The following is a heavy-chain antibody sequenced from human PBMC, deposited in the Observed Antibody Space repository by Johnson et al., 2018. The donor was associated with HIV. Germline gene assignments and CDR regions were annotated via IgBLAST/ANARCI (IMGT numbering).Heavy chain of an antibody. Sequence: LLVESGGGLVQPGRSLRLSCAASGFTFSSYAMHWVRQAPGKGLEWVAGISWNSGSIGYADSVKGRFTISSDNAKNTLYLQINSLRAEDTAVYFCVREGPSERAGFDFWGQGTSVTVSS. CDR2: ISWNSGSI. J-gene: IGHJ3*01. V-gene: IGHV3-9*01. CDR3: VREGPSERAGFDF. CDR1: GFTFSSYA.